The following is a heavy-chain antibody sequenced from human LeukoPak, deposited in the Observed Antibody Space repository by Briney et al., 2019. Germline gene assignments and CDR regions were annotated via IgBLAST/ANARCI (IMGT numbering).Heavy chain of an antibody. CDR3: ATSRFGVAPSDY. CDR1: GYRLPTYW. D-gene: IGHD3-3*01. J-gene: IGHJ4*02. CDR2: IYLDDSDT. V-gene: IGHV5-51*01. Sequence: GESLKISCNVSGYRLPTYWIAWVRPMPGKGLEWMGVIYLDDSDTKYGPSFQGLVTISVDKSISAAHLQWRSLKASDTAMYYCATSRFGVAPSDYWGQGTLVTVSS.